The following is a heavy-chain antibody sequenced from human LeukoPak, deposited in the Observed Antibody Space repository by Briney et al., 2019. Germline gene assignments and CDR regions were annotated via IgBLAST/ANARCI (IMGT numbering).Heavy chain of an antibody. CDR1: GGSFSGYY. Sequence: NPSETLSLTCAVYGGSFSGYYWSWIRQPPGKGLEWIGEINHSGSTNYNPSLKSRVTISVDTSKNQFSLKLSSVTAADTAVYYCARGREEGYFDYWGQGTLVTVSS. V-gene: IGHV4-34*01. CDR2: INHSGST. J-gene: IGHJ4*02. CDR3: ARGREEGYFDY.